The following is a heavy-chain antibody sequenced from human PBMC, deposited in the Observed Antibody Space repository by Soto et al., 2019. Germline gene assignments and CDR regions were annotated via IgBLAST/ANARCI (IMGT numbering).Heavy chain of an antibody. Sequence: QVQLVQSGAEVKKPGSSVKVSCTASGGTFSSYAISWVRQAPGQGLEWVGGIIPISGTANYAKTFQGRVTITADDSTSTANMELSRLITGDTAVDYCMRSQGSSTRLAIYYYYYYGMDLWGQGTTVTVCS. CDR2: IIPISGTA. D-gene: IGHD2-2*01. CDR3: MRSQGSSTRLAIYYYYYYGMDL. CDR1: GGTFSSYA. J-gene: IGHJ6*02. V-gene: IGHV1-69*01.